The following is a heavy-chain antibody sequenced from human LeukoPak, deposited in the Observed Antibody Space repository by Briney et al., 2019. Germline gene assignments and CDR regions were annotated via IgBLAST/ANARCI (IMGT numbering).Heavy chain of an antibody. CDR1: GFTLSNYA. CDR3: ARTYSSSSTGVDWFDP. Sequence: PGRSLRLSCAASGFTLSNYAMHWVRQAPGKRLEWVAIITYDGSNKDYADVVKGRFTISRDNSKNTLYLQMNSLRAEDTALYYCARTYSSSSTGVDWFDPWGQGTLVTVSS. V-gene: IGHV3-30*04. J-gene: IGHJ5*02. CDR2: ITYDGSNK. D-gene: IGHD6-6*01.